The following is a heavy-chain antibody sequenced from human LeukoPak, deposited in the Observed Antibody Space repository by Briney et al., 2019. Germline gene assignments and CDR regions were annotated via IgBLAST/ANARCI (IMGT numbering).Heavy chain of an antibody. CDR3: AKDAQQLVQSYYYYMDV. CDR2: INSDGSST. Sequence: GGSLRLSCAASGFTFSSYWMHWVRQAPGKGLVWVSRINSDGSSTTYADSVKGRFTISRDNAKNTLYLQMNSLRAEDRAVYYCAKDAQQLVQSYYYYMDVWGKGTTVTVSS. D-gene: IGHD6-13*01. CDR1: GFTFSSYW. V-gene: IGHV3-74*03. J-gene: IGHJ6*03.